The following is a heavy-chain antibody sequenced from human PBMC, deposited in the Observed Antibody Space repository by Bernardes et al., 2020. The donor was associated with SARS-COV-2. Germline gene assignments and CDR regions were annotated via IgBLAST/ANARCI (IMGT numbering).Heavy chain of an antibody. CDR1: GFTFSNYN. Sequence: GGSLRLSCAASGFTFSNYNMNWVRQAPGKGLEWVSYISSSSSTIYYADSVKGRFTISRDNAKNSLYLQMNSLRAEDTAVYYCARDRDYYDSSGYYFNYYYGMDVWGQGTTVTVSS. CDR2: ISSSSSTI. J-gene: IGHJ6*02. D-gene: IGHD3-22*01. V-gene: IGHV3-48*04. CDR3: ARDRDYYDSSGYYFNYYYGMDV.